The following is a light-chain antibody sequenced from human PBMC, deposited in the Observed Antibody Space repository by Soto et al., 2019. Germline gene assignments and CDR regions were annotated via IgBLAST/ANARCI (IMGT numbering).Light chain of an antibody. V-gene: IGKV3-15*01. J-gene: IGKJ1*01. Sequence: DIVMTQSPATLSVSPGERATLSCRASQSVSSNLAWYQQKPGQAPRLLIYGASTRATAIPARFSGSGSGTEFTLTISSLQSEDFVVYYCQQYNNWPGTFGQWTKVEIK. CDR1: QSVSSN. CDR3: QQYNNWPGT. CDR2: GAS.